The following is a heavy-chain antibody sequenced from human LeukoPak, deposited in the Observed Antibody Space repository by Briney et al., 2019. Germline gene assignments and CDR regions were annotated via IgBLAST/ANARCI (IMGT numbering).Heavy chain of an antibody. J-gene: IGHJ5*02. CDR3: ASQFIAAAEWENWFDP. V-gene: IGHV1-2*06. D-gene: IGHD6-13*01. Sequence: ASVKVSCKPSGYTFTGYYMHWVRQAPGQGLEWMGRINPNSGGTNYAQKFQGRVTMTRDTSISTAYMELSRLRSDDTAVYYCASQFIAAAEWENWFDPWGQGTLVTVSS. CDR2: INPNSGGT. CDR1: GYTFTGYY.